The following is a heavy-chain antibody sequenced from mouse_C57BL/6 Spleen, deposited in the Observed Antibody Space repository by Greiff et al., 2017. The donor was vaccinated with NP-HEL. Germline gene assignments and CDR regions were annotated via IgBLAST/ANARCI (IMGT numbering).Heavy chain of an antibody. D-gene: IGHD1-1*01. CDR1: GYAFTNYL. J-gene: IGHJ2*01. CDR3: ARNYYGSRLDY. V-gene: IGHV1-54*01. CDR2: INPGSGGT. Sequence: QVHVKQSGAELVRPGTSVKVSCKASGYAFTNYLIEWVKQRPGQGLEWIGVINPGSGGTNYNEKFKGKATMTADKSSSTAYMQLSSLTSEDSAVYFCARNYYGSRLDYWGQGTTLTVSS.